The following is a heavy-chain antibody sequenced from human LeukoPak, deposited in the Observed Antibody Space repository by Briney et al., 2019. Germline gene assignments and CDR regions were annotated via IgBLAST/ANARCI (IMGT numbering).Heavy chain of an antibody. CDR1: GFVFTIYT. CDR2: ISGSGNGFSI. CDR3: VKDFGRIRGAPDS. D-gene: IGHD1-26*01. Sequence: PGRSLRLSCSASGFVFTIYTMYWVRQAPGKGPEYVSTISGSGNGFSIYYADSVKGRFTISRDDSKSILYLQMNGLRSEDTAVYYCVKDFGRIRGAPDSWGQGTLVTVSS. J-gene: IGHJ4*02. V-gene: IGHV3-64D*06.